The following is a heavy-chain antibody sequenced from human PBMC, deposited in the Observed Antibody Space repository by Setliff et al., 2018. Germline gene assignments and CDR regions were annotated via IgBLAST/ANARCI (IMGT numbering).Heavy chain of an antibody. CDR2: IYTSGST. CDR1: GGSISSGSYY. Sequence: PSETLSLTCTVSGGSISSGSYYWSWIRQPAGKGLEWIGRIYTSGSTNYNPSLKSRVTISVDTSKNQFSLKLSSVTAADTALYYCASSGSGSYYNLDYWGQGTLVTVSS. D-gene: IGHD3-10*01. CDR3: ASSGSGSYYNLDY. J-gene: IGHJ4*02. V-gene: IGHV4-61*02.